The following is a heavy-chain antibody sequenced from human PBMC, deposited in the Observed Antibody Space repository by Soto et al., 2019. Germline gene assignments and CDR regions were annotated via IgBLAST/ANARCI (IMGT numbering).Heavy chain of an antibody. CDR3: ARQLSHSRSWSDGFDI. Sequence: QVQLVQSGAEVKKPGASVKVSCKASGYTFTTYNINWVRQATGQGLEWMGWMNPNSGNTGFAQKFQGRVTMTRDTPIRTAYMELSSLRSEDTAVYYCARQLSHSRSWSDGFDIWGPGTMVTVSS. CDR1: GYTFTTYN. V-gene: IGHV1-8*01. D-gene: IGHD6-13*01. J-gene: IGHJ3*02. CDR2: MNPNSGNT.